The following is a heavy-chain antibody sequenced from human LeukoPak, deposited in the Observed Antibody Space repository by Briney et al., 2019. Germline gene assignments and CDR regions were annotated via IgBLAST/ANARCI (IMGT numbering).Heavy chain of an antibody. J-gene: IGHJ6*02. D-gene: IGHD3-3*01. CDR3: AKVLRFLNGMDV. CDR2: ISGSGGST. V-gene: IGHV3-23*01. CDR1: GFTFSSYA. Sequence: GGSLRLSCAASGFTFSSYAMHWVRQAPGKGLEWVSAISGSGGSTYYADSVKGRFTISRDNSKNTLYLQMNSLRAEDTAVYYCAKVLRFLNGMDVWGQGTTVTVSS.